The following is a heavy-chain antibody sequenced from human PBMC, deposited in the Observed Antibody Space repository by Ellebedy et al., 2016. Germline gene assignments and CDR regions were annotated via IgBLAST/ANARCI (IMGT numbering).Heavy chain of an antibody. CDR2: MRGDGAKT. CDR3: RQGHYANY. J-gene: IGHJ4*02. CDR1: GFPFSKFL. V-gene: IGHV3-23*01. Sequence: GESLKISXAVSGFPFSKFLMSWVRQAPGKGLEWVSTMRGDGAKTHLADSVKGRFTMSRDIPKNTVYLQMNRLRAEDTAVYYCRQGHYANYWGQGTLVTVSS. D-gene: IGHD4-17*01.